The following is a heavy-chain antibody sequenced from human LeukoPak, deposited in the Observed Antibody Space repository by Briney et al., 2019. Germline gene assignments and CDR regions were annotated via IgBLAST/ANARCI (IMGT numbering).Heavy chain of an antibody. CDR1: GFTFRTYG. D-gene: IGHD2-2*01. V-gene: IGHV3-33*01. J-gene: IGHJ5*02. Sequence: GGSLRLSCAASGFTFRTYGMHWVRQTPGKGLEWVAFLWFDGSHQYYADSVRGRFIISRDNSNNTLYLQMNSLRAEDTAVYYCARDPRYCSSTSCEYNWFDPWGQGTLVTVSS. CDR2: LWFDGSHQ. CDR3: ARDPRYCSSTSCEYNWFDP.